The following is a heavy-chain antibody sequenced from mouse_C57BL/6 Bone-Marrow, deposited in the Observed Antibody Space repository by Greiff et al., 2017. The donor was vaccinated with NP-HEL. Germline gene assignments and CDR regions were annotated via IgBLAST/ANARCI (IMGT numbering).Heavy chain of an antibody. D-gene: IGHD4-1*01. V-gene: IGHV1-63*01. J-gene: IGHJ2*01. CDR3: ARSDWYYFDY. CDR2: IYPGGGYT. CDR1: GYTFTNYW. Sequence: VKLQQSGAELVRPGTSVKMSCKASGYTFTNYWIGWAKQRPGHGLEWIGDIYPGGGYTNYNEKFKGKATLTADKSSSTAYMQFSSLTSEDSAIYYCARSDWYYFDYWGQGTTLTVSS.